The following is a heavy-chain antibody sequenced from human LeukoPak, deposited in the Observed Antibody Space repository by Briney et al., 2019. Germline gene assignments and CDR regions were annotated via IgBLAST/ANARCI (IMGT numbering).Heavy chain of an antibody. V-gene: IGHV3-48*03. CDR2: IVSSGSAI. Sequence: GGSLRLSCAASGFTFSIYEMNWIRQAPGKGLEWVSYIVSSGSAIYYADSVRGRFTISRDNAKNSLYLQMNSLRAEDTAVYYCAKIPPVYCSGGSCYSVDYWGQGTLVTVSS. J-gene: IGHJ4*02. D-gene: IGHD2-15*01. CDR3: AKIPPVYCSGGSCYSVDY. CDR1: GFTFSIYE.